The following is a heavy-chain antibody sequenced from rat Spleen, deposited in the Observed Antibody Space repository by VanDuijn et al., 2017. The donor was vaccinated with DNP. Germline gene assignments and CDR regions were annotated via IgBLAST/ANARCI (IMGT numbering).Heavy chain of an antibody. D-gene: IGHD1-11*01. J-gene: IGHJ2*01. Sequence: EVKLVESGGGLVQPGRSLNLSCAASGFNFNDYWMGWVRQAPGKGLERIGEINKESSTINYSPSSKDKFTISRDNAQNTLYLQMSKLGSEDTAIDYCARGPNYGGYLDYFDYWGQGVMVTVSS. V-gene: IGHV4-2*01. CDR2: INKESSTI. CDR3: ARGPNYGGYLDYFDY. CDR1: GFNFNDYW.